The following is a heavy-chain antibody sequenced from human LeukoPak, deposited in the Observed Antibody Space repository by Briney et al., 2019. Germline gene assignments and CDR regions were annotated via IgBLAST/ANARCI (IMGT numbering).Heavy chain of an antibody. CDR1: GYTFTSYG. Sequence: ASVKVSCKASGYTFTSYGISWVRQAPGQGLEWMGWISAYNGNTNYAQKLQGRVTMTTDTSTSTAYMELRSLRSDDTAVYCCARGAGYCSSTSCYTPSDYWGQGTLVTVSS. V-gene: IGHV1-18*01. D-gene: IGHD2-2*02. J-gene: IGHJ4*02. CDR3: ARGAGYCSSTSCYTPSDY. CDR2: ISAYNGNT.